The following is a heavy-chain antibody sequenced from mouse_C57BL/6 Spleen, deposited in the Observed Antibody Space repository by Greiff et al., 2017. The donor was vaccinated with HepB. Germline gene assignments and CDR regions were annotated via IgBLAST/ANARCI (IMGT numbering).Heavy chain of an antibody. D-gene: IGHD1-1*01. J-gene: IGHJ3*01. Sequence: EVQLQQSGPELVKPGASVKISCKASGYSFTGYYMNWVKQSPEKSLEWIGEINPSTGGTTYNQKFKAKATLTVDKSSSTAYMQLKSLTSEDSAVYYCARRKDYYGSSLAYWGQGTLVTVSA. CDR1: GYSFTGYY. CDR3: ARRKDYYGSSLAY. CDR2: INPSTGGT. V-gene: IGHV1-42*01.